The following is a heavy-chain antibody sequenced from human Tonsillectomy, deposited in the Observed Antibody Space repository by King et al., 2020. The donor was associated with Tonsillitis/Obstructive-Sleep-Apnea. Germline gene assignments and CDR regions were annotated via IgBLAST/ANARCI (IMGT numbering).Heavy chain of an antibody. Sequence: VQLVESGGGLVQPGGSLRLSCAASGFTFSSYAMSWVRQAPGKGLEWVSAISGSGGSTYYADSVKGRFTISRDNSKNTLYLQMNSLRAEDTAVYYCAKDYYDSSGYWNYFDYWGQGTLVTVSS. CDR1: GFTFSSYA. CDR3: AKDYYDSSGYWNYFDY. CDR2: ISGSGGST. J-gene: IGHJ4*02. D-gene: IGHD3-22*01. V-gene: IGHV3-23*04.